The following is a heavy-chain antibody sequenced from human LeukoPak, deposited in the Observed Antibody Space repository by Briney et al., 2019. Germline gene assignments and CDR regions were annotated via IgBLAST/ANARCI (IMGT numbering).Heavy chain of an antibody. CDR2: IYYSGST. D-gene: IGHD2-2*01. V-gene: IGHV4-59*01. CDR1: GGSISSYY. Sequence: SETLSLTCTVSGGSISSYYWSWIRQPPGKGLEWIGYIYYSGSTNYNPSLKSRVTISVDTSKNQFSLKLSSVTAADTAVYYCARGVGLSYYFDYWGQGTLVTVSS. J-gene: IGHJ4*02. CDR3: ARGVGLSYYFDY.